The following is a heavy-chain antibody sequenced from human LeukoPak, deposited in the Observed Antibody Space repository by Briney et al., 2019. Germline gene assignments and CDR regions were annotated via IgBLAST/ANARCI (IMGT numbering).Heavy chain of an antibody. CDR1: GGTFSSYA. J-gene: IGHJ3*02. Sequence: ASVKVSCKASGGTFSSYAISWVRQAPGQGLEWMGWISAYNGNTNYAQKLQGRVTMTTDTSTSTAYMELRSLRSDDTAVYYCARVSLITMVRGVLDAFDIWGQGTMVTVSS. CDR2: ISAYNGNT. D-gene: IGHD3-10*01. CDR3: ARVSLITMVRGVLDAFDI. V-gene: IGHV1-18*01.